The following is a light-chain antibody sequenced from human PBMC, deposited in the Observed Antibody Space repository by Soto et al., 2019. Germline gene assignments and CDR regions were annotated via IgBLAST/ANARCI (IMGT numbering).Light chain of an antibody. CDR1: QSVSSN. CDR3: QQYNNWPLL. CDR2: GAS. J-gene: IGKJ3*01. Sequence: EIVMTQSPAALSVSPGERATLCCRASQSVSSNLAWYQQKPGQAPRLLIYGASTRATGIPARFSGSGSGTEFTLTISSLQSEDFAVYYCQQYNNWPLLFGPGTKVDIK. V-gene: IGKV3-15*01.